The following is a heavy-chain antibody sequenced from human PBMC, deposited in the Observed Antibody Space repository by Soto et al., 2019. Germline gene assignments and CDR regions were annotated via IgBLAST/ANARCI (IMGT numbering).Heavy chain of an antibody. V-gene: IGHV3-23*01. CDR2: VLGGGGST. Sequence: EVQLLESGGGLVQPGGSLRLSCAASGFTFSSYAMSWVRQTPGKGLEWVSGVLGGGGSTFYADSVKGRFTISRDNSKNSLYVQRNSLRAEDTAIYCCGRKGSPREAFDLWGLGTMVTVSS. CDR1: GFTFSSYA. J-gene: IGHJ3*01. CDR3: GRKGSPREAFDL.